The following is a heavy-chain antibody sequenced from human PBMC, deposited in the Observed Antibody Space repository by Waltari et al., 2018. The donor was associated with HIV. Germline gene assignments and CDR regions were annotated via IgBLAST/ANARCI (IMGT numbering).Heavy chain of an antibody. CDR2: LSGSGTTA. D-gene: IGHD2-8*01. V-gene: IGHV3-23*01. Sequence: EVQLLESGGGQVQPGGSLRLSCATSGFNFINFSMSWVRQAPGKGPEWVSALSGSGTTASYADYVKGRFTISRDFSNNTLFLQMNNLQAEDTAVYFCAKSMRDLRPSAFDVWGQGTVVAISS. J-gene: IGHJ3*01. CDR3: AKSMRDLRPSAFDV. CDR1: GFNFINFS.